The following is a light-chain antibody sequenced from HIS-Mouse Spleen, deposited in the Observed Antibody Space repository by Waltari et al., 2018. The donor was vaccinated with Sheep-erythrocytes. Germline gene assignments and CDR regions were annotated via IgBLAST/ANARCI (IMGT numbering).Light chain of an antibody. V-gene: IGLV3-19*01. J-gene: IGLJ2*01. Sequence: SSELTQDPAVSVALGQTVRITCQGDSTRSYYASWYQQKPGQAPVLVIYGKNNRPSGIPDRFSGSSSGNTASLTITGAQAEDEADYYCNSRDSSGKVFGGGTKLTVL. CDR2: GKN. CDR3: NSRDSSGKV. CDR1: STRSYY.